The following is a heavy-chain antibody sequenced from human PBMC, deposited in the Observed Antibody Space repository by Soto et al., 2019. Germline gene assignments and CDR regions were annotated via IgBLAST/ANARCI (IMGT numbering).Heavy chain of an antibody. J-gene: IGHJ6*02. Sequence: QVQLVQSGAEVKKPGASVKVSCKASGYTFTSYDINWARQATGQGLEWMGWMNSNSGNTGYAQKFQGRVTMTRNTSISTADMELSSLRSEDTAVYYCARAKGQSYGMDVWGQGTTVTVSS. CDR2: MNSNSGNT. CDR3: ARAKGQSYGMDV. CDR1: GYTFTSYD. V-gene: IGHV1-8*01.